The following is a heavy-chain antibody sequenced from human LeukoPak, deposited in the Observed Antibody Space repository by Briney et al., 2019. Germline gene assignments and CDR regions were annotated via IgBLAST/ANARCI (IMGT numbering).Heavy chain of an antibody. CDR3: TRTFLSGDGYKVGYFDY. J-gene: IGHJ4*02. CDR2: IYSSGST. D-gene: IGHD5-24*01. Sequence: GGSLRLSCAASGLTVSSTYMSWVRQAPGKGLEWVSLIYSSGSTYYADSVKGRFTISRDNSKNTLFLQMDSLTAEDTAMYYCTRTFLSGDGYKVGYFDYWGQGTLVTVSS. V-gene: IGHV3-53*01. CDR1: GLTVSSTY.